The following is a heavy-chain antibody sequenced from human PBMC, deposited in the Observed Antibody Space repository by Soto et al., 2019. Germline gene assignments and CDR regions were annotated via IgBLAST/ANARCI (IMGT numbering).Heavy chain of an antibody. V-gene: IGHV3-23*01. CDR1: GFTFSSYA. Sequence: GGSLRLSCAASGFTFSSYAMSWVRQAPGKGLEWVSGTSGSGGSTYHADSVKGRFTISRDNSKNTLYLQMNSLRAEDTAVYYCAKASLYSSSWALFDYWGQGTLVTVSS. CDR2: TSGSGGST. J-gene: IGHJ4*02. CDR3: AKASLYSSSWALFDY. D-gene: IGHD6-13*01.